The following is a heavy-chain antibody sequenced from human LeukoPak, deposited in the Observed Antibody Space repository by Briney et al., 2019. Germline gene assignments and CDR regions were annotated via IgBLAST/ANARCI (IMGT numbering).Heavy chain of an antibody. Sequence: SETLSLTCTVSGGSISSYYWSWIRQPPGKGLEWIGYIYYSGNTNYNPSLKSRVTISVDTSKNQFSLKLSSVTAADTAVYYCARDIPGYSYGSAFDIWGQGTMVTVSS. J-gene: IGHJ3*02. CDR2: IYYSGNT. V-gene: IGHV4-59*01. D-gene: IGHD5-18*01. CDR3: ARDIPGYSYGSAFDI. CDR1: GGSISSYY.